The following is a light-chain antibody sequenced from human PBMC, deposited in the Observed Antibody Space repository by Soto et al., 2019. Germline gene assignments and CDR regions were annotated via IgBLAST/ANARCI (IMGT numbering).Light chain of an antibody. Sequence: EVVLTQSPATLSVSPGERATLSCRASQTVGSNLAWYQHKPGQAPRLLISGASTRATGVPARFSGSGSGTEFALTISGLQSEDFTVYYCQQYGSSPPHTFGGGTKVDIK. V-gene: IGKV3-15*01. CDR1: QTVGSN. CDR3: QQYGSSPPHT. CDR2: GAS. J-gene: IGKJ4*01.